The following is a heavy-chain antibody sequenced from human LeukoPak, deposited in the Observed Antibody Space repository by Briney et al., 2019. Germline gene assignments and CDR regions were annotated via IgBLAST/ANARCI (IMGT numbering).Heavy chain of an antibody. Sequence: SETLSLTCTVSGGSISSSSYYWGWIRQPPGKGLEWIGSIYYSGSTYYNPSLKSRVSISVDTSKNQFSLKLSSVTAADTAVYYCARGGGYSYEEFDYWGQGTLVTVSS. CDR2: IYYSGST. CDR3: ARGGGYSYEEFDY. J-gene: IGHJ4*02. V-gene: IGHV4-39*01. CDR1: GGSISSSSYY. D-gene: IGHD5-18*01.